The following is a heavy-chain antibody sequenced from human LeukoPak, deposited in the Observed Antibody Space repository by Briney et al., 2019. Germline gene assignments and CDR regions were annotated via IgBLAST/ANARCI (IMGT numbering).Heavy chain of an antibody. CDR2: IKQDGTEK. CDR1: GFTFSNYW. Sequence: GGSLRLSCAASGFTFSNYWMSWVRQSPGKGLEWVANIKQDGTEKYYVDSVKGRFTISRDNAKNSLYLQMNSLRVGDTAVYYCAKLAKYFYGSETYYFFEHWGQGTPVTASS. V-gene: IGHV3-7*01. CDR3: AKLAKYFYGSETYYFFEH. J-gene: IGHJ4*02. D-gene: IGHD3-10*01.